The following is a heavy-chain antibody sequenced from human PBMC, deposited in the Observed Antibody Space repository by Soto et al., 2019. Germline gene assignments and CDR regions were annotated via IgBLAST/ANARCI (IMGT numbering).Heavy chain of an antibody. CDR2: IIPILGIA. CDR1: GGTFSSYT. CDR3: ARREDYGDPNGTFDI. V-gene: IGHV1-69*02. Sequence: QVQLVQSGAEVKKPGSSVKVSCKASGGTFSSYTISWVRQAPGQGLEWMGRIIPILGIANYAQKYQGRVTITADKCTSTAYMELSRLRSEDTAVYYCARREDYGDPNGTFDIWGQGTMVTVSS. D-gene: IGHD4-17*01. J-gene: IGHJ3*02.